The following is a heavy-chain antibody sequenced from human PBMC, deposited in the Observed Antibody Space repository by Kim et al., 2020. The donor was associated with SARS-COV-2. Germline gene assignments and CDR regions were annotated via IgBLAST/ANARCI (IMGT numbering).Heavy chain of an antibody. Sequence: GGSLRLSCAASGFTFSSYDMHWVRQAPGKGLEWVSAIGTAGDTYYPGSVKGRFTISRENAKNSLYLQMNSLRAGDTAVYYCARDRVAGTYYYGMDGWGQGTTVTVSS. V-gene: IGHV3-13*04. CDR2: IGTAGDT. J-gene: IGHJ6*02. D-gene: IGHD6-19*01. CDR3: ARDRVAGTYYYGMDG. CDR1: GFTFSSYD.